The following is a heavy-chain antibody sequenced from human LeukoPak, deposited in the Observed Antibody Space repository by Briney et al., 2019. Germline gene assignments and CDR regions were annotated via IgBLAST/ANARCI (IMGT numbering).Heavy chain of an antibody. CDR1: GFTFSDYY. CDR3: ARVSTYQYYYYMDV. Sequence: GGSLRLSCTASGFTFSDYYMSWIRQAPGKGLEWVSYISTSGKTIYYADSVKGRFTISRDNAKNSLYLQINSLRAEDTAVYYCARVSTYQYYYYMDVWGKGTTVTASS. V-gene: IGHV3-11*01. J-gene: IGHJ6*03. CDR2: ISTSGKTI. D-gene: IGHD2-2*01.